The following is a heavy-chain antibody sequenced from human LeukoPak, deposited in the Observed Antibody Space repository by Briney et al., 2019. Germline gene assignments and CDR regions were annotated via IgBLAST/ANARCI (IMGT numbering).Heavy chain of an antibody. CDR2: IYSGGST. V-gene: IGHV3-66*02. CDR3: AREGEGSGAFDI. J-gene: IGHJ3*02. Sequence: GGSLRLSCTASESTFSTYAMHWVRQAPGKGLEWVSVIYSGGSTYYPDSVKGRFTISRDNSKNTLYLQMNSLRAEDTAVYYCAREGEGSGAFDIWGQGTMVTVSS. D-gene: IGHD3-16*01. CDR1: ESTFSTYA.